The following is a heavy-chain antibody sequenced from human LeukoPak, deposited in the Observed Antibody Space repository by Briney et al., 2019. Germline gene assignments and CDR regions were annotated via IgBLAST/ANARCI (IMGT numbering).Heavy chain of an antibody. V-gene: IGHV4-30-2*01. CDR1: GGSISSGGYS. D-gene: IGHD4-23*01. CDR2: IYHSGST. J-gene: IGHJ3*02. CDR3: TSDLDDYGGNSGAFDI. Sequence: SQTLSLTCAVSGGSISSGGYSWSWIRQPPGKGLEWIGYIYHSGSTYYNPSLKSRVTISVDRSKNQFSLKLSSVTAADTAVYSCTSDLDDYGGNSGAFDIWGQGTMVTVSS.